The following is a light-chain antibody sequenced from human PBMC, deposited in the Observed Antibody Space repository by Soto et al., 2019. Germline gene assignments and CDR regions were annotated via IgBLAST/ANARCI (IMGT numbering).Light chain of an antibody. Sequence: QSALTQPRSVSGSLGQSVTISCTGTSSDVGAYVFVSWYQQNPGKAPGLIIFDVIKRPSGVPDRFSGSKSGNTASLTISGLQSEDEADYHCSSYAGSHTYEVFGGGTKVTVL. CDR1: SSDVGAYVF. CDR2: DVI. CDR3: SSYAGSHTYEV. V-gene: IGLV2-11*01. J-gene: IGLJ3*02.